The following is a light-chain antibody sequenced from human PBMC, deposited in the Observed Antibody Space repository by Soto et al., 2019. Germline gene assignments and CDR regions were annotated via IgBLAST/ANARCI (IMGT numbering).Light chain of an antibody. V-gene: IGKV3-20*01. CDR3: QQYGTSPT. CDR2: DAS. Sequence: EILMTQSPATLSVSPGERVTFSCRASQSVRYSLAWYQQKPGQAPRLLIYDASSRATGIPDRFSGSGSGTDFTLTISRLEPEDSAVYFCQQYGTSPTFGQGTKVDIK. CDR1: QSVRYS. J-gene: IGKJ1*01.